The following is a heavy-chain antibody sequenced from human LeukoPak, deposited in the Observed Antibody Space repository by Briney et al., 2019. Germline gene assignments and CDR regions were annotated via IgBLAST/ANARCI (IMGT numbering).Heavy chain of an antibody. CDR2: IYSGGST. Sequence: TGGTLRLSCAASGFTVSSNYMSWVRQAPGKGLEWVSVIYSGGSTYYADSVKGRFTISRDNSKNTLYLQMNSLRAEDTAVYYCARAEYYDSSGYWGAFDIWGQGTMVTVSS. V-gene: IGHV3-66*01. D-gene: IGHD3-22*01. CDR3: ARAEYYDSSGYWGAFDI. CDR1: GFTVSSNY. J-gene: IGHJ3*02.